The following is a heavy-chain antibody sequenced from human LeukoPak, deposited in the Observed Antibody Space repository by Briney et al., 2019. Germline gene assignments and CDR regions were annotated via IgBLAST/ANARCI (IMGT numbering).Heavy chain of an antibody. CDR2: ISWDGGST. V-gene: IGHV3-43*01. J-gene: IGHJ4*02. Sequence: GGSLRLSCAASGFTFDDYTMHWVRQTPGKGLEWVSLISWDGGSTYYADSVKGRFTISRDNSKNSLYLQMSSLRAEDTALYYCTKVGPTRHFDSWGQGTLVTVSS. CDR3: TKVGPTRHFDS. CDR1: GFTFDDYT.